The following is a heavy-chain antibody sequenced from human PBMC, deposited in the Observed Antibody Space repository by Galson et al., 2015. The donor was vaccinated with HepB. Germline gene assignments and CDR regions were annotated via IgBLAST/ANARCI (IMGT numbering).Heavy chain of an antibody. Sequence: SLRLSCAASGFTFSSYSMNWVRQAPGKGLEWVSSISSSSSYIYYADSVKGRFTISRDNAKNSLYLQMNSLRAEDTAVYYCARVWHWKTPYGDYVGVFDYWGQGTLVTVSS. CDR2: ISSSSSYI. CDR1: GFTFSSYS. J-gene: IGHJ4*02. V-gene: IGHV3-21*01. CDR3: ARVWHWKTPYGDYVGVFDY. D-gene: IGHD4-17*01.